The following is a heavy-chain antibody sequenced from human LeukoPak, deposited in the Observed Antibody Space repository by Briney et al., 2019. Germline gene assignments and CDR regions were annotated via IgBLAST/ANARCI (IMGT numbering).Heavy chain of an antibody. CDR1: GGSFSGYY. V-gene: IGHV4-34*01. CDR3: ARGRSYYDILTGYYNNYFDY. J-gene: IGHJ4*02. CDR2: INHSGST. D-gene: IGHD3-9*01. Sequence: SGTLSLTCAVYGGSFSGYYWSWIRQPPGNGLEWNGEINHSGSTNYNPTLKSRVTISVDTSKNQFSLKLSSVTAADTAVYYCARGRSYYDILTGYYNNYFDYWGQGTLVTVSS.